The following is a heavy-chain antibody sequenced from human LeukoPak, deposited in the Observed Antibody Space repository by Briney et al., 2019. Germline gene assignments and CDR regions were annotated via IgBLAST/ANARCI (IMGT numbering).Heavy chain of an antibody. CDR3: ARERGVIVPPALPGITAAGTRVFGWSDP. Sequence: GASVKVSCKASGYTFTSYYMHWVRQAPGQGFEWMGVINPSGGSTSYAQKFQGRVTMTGDTSTSTVYMELRSLRSEDTAVYFCARERGVIVPPALPGITAAGTRVFGWSDPWGQGTLVTVSS. CDR2: INPSGGST. D-gene: IGHD2-2*01. V-gene: IGHV1-46*01. CDR1: GYTFTSYY. J-gene: IGHJ5*02.